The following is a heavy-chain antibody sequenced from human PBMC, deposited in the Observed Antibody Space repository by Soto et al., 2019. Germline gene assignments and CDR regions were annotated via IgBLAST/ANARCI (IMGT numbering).Heavy chain of an antibody. CDR3: ARGAGYFSGVCWNDYYFAMDV. V-gene: IGHV1-3*01. Sequence: ASVKVSCKASGYIFTNYAIHWVRQDPGQRREWVGWINVGTGNTKYSQNFEGRVTITRDTCATTAYMELSSLSSEDTAVYYCARGAGYFSGVCWNDYYFAMDVWGEETTVTVSS. D-gene: IGHD2-21*02. CDR1: GYIFTNYA. J-gene: IGHJ6*04. CDR2: INVGTGNT.